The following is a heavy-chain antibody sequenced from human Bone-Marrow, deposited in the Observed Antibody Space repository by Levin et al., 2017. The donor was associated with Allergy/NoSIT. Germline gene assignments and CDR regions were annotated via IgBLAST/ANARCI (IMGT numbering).Heavy chain of an antibody. CDR3: AGGPRRSY. D-gene: IGHD3-16*01. CDR2: IYSGGTT. CDR1: GFTVSYNY. Sequence: PEASVKVSCAVSGFTVSYNYMSWVRQAPGKGLEWVSLIYSGGTTDYADSVKGRFTISRDNSKNTLSLQMNSLTADDTAVYYCAGGPRRSYWGQGTLVTVSS. V-gene: IGHV3-53*01. J-gene: IGHJ4*02.